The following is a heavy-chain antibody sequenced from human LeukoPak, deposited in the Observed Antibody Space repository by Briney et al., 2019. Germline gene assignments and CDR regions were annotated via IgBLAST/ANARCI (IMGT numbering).Heavy chain of an antibody. J-gene: IGHJ2*01. V-gene: IGHV4-61*01. CDR3: ARVVYDFPVAYWYFDL. D-gene: IGHD3-3*01. Sequence: PSQTLSLTCSVSGGSISSGPYFWSWIRQSPGQGLEWIGYIYYSGSTNYNPSLKSRVTISVDTSKNQFSLKLSSVTAADTAVYYCARVVYDFPVAYWYFDLWGRGTLVTVSS. CDR1: GGSISSGPYF. CDR2: IYYSGST.